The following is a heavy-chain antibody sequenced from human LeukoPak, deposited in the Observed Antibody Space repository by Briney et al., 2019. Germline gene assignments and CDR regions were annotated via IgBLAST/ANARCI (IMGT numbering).Heavy chain of an antibody. CDR1: GGPISSGGYS. J-gene: IGHJ4*02. CDR2: IYHSGST. CDR3: ARGRQYDILTGFDY. D-gene: IGHD3-9*01. Sequence: SETLSLTCAVSGGPISSGGYSWSWIRQPPGKGLEWIGYIYHSGSTYYNPSLKSRVTISIDRSKNQFSLKLSSVTAADTAVYYCARGRQYDILTGFDYWGQGTLVTVSS. V-gene: IGHV4-30-2*01.